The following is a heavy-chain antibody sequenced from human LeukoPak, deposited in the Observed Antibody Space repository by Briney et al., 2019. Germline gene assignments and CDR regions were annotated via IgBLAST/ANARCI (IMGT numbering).Heavy chain of an antibody. Sequence: GGSLRHSCAASGFPFSSYSMNWGRQAPAKGLEWVSPISSSSSYIYYADSVKGRFTIFRDNAKNSLYLQMNSLRAEDTAVYYCARDFCSGGSCYLAAGWGQGTLVTVSS. D-gene: IGHD2-15*01. CDR3: ARDFCSGGSCYLAAG. CDR2: ISSSSSYI. V-gene: IGHV3-21*01. J-gene: IGHJ4*02. CDR1: GFPFSSYS.